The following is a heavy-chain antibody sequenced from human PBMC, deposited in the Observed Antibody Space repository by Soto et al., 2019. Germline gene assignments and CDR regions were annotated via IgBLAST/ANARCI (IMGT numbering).Heavy chain of an antibody. D-gene: IGHD3-3*01. CDR3: ESLDYRSRY. CDR2: ISGSTANS. J-gene: IGHJ4*02. CDR1: GFTFSSYG. Sequence: PGGSLRLSCAASGFTFSSYGITWVRQAPGKGLEWVSSISGSTANSYSADAAKGRFAISSDNSKNMLYLQMNSVRVEDTAVYYCESLDYRSRYWGRGTLVTVSS. V-gene: IGHV3-23*01.